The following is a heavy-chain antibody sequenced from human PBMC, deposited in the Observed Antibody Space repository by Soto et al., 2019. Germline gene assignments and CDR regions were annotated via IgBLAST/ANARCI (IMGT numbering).Heavy chain of an antibody. Sequence: PSETLSLTCTVSGGSISSGGYYWSWIRQHPGKGLEWIGEINHSGSTNYNPSLKSRVTISVDTSKNQFSLKLSSVTAADTAVYYCARTSRFEYWGQGTLVTVSS. CDR1: GGSISSGGYY. D-gene: IGHD6-6*01. CDR2: INHSGST. CDR3: ARTSRFEY. J-gene: IGHJ4*02. V-gene: IGHV4-61*08.